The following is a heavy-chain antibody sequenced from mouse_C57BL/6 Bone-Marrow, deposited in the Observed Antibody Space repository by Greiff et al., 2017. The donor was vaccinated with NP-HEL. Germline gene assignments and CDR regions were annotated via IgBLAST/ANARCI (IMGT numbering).Heavy chain of an antibody. CDR1: GYTFTSYG. V-gene: IGHV1-81*01. CDR3: ARPRGDYYGIAMDY. J-gene: IGHJ4*01. D-gene: IGHD1-1*01. Sequence: QVQLKQSGAELARPGASVKLSCKASGYTFTSYGISWVKQRTGQGLEWIGEIYPRSGNTYYNEKFKGKATLAADKSSSTAYMELRSLTSEDSAVYVCARPRGDYYGIAMDYWGQGTSVTVSS. CDR2: IYPRSGNT.